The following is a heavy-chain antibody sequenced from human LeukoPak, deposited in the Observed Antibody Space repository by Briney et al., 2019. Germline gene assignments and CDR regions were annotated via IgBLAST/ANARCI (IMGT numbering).Heavy chain of an antibody. J-gene: IGHJ4*02. D-gene: IGHD2-8*01. CDR2: IWYDGSNK. V-gene: IGHV3-33*01. CDR3: ASENGGLYFDY. Sequence: PGGSLRLSCAASGFTFSCYGMHWVRQAPGKGLEWVAVIWYDGSNKYYADSVKGRFTISRDNSKNTLYLQMNSLRAEDTAVYYCASENGGLYFDYWGQGTLVTVSS. CDR1: GFTFSCYG.